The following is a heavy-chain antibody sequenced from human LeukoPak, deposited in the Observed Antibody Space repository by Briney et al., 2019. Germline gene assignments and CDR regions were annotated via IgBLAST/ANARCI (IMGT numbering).Heavy chain of an antibody. J-gene: IGHJ4*02. Sequence: SETLSPTCTVSGGSISSSSYYWGWIRQPPGKGLEWIGSIYYSGSTYYNPSLKSRVTISVDTSKNQFSLKLSSVTAADTAVYYCARTTFPVVTHFDYWGQGTLVTVSS. CDR2: IYYSGST. CDR1: GGSISSSSYY. V-gene: IGHV4-39*07. D-gene: IGHD4-23*01. CDR3: ARTTFPVVTHFDY.